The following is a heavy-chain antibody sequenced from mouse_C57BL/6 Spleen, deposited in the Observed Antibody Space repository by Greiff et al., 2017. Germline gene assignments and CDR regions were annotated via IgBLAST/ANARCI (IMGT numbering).Heavy chain of an antibody. CDR1: GYNFTSYW. CDR3: ARSYNYNRRVGY. J-gene: IGHJ2*01. CDR2: IDPYDSYT. D-gene: IGHD2-12*01. V-gene: IGHV1-69*01. Sequence: QVQLQQPGAELVMPGASVKLSCKASGYNFTSYWMHWVKQRPGQGLEWIGEIDPYDSYTNYNHKFKGKSSLTVDKSSSTAYMQLSRLTTKDTAVYYCARSYNYNRRVGYWGQGTTLAFSS.